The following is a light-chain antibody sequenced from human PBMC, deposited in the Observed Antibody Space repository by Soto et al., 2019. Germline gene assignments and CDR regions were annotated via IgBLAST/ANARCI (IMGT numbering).Light chain of an antibody. CDR3: CSYAGSSTLYV. Sequence: QSALTQPASVSGSPGQSITISCTGTSSDIGTYNLVSWYRQHPGKAPKLMIYEVNKRPSGVSDRFSGSKSGNTASLTISGLQAEDEADYYCCSYAGSSTLYVFGTGTKLTVL. J-gene: IGLJ1*01. V-gene: IGLV2-23*02. CDR1: SSDIGTYNL. CDR2: EVN.